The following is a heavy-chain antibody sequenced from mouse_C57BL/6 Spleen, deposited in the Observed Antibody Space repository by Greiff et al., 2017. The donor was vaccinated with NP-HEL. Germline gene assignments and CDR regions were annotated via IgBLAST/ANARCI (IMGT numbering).Heavy chain of an antibody. D-gene: IGHD2-4*01. V-gene: IGHV1-62-2*01. CDR3: ARHEGRDYDSYYYAMDY. J-gene: IGHJ4*01. Sequence: QVQLKQSGAELVKPGASVKLSCKASGYTFTEYTIHWVKQRSGQGLEWIGWFYPGSGSIKYNEKFKDKATLTADKSSSTVYMERSRLTSEDSAVYFCARHEGRDYDSYYYAMDYWGQGTSVTVAS. CDR1: GYTFTEYT. CDR2: FYPGSGSI.